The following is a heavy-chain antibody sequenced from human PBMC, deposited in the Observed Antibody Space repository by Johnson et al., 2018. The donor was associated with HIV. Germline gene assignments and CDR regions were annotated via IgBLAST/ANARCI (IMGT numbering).Heavy chain of an antibody. CDR2: IGTAGAT. CDR3: AIYFGGDCYPHYDALDL. Sequence: VQLVESGGGLVQPGGSLRLSCAASGFPFSSYDMHWVRQATGKGLEWVSAIGTAGATSYPGSVKGRFTISRENAKNSLYLQMNSLRAEDTAVYYCAIYFGGDCYPHYDALDLWGQGTMVTVSS. V-gene: IGHV3-13*01. J-gene: IGHJ3*01. D-gene: IGHD2-21*01. CDR1: GFPFSSYD.